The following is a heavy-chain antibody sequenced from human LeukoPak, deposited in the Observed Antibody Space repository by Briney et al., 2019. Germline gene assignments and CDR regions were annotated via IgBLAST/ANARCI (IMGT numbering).Heavy chain of an antibody. CDR3: ARQQLATSGSVSFDY. CDR2: TTISGST. V-gene: IGHV4-61*02. CDR1: GGSISSGNYY. D-gene: IGHD6-13*01. J-gene: IGHJ4*02. Sequence: SETLSLTCTVSGGSISSGNYYWSWIRQPAGKGLEWIGRTTISGSTNYNPSLKSRVTILVDTSKNQFSLKLSSVTAADTAVYYCARQQLATSGSVSFDYWGQGTQVTVSS.